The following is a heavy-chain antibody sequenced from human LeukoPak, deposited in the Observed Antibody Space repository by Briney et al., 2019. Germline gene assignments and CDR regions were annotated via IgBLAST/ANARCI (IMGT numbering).Heavy chain of an antibody. Sequence: PGGSLRLSCAASGFTFNSYWMNWVRQAPGKGLEWVANMNQDGSEKYYVDSVKGRFTISRDSAKNSMYLQMNSLRAEDTAVYYCARAAHGGVDYWGQGTLVTVSS. CDR3: ARAAHGGVDY. CDR2: MNQDGSEK. CDR1: GFTFNSYW. V-gene: IGHV3-7*05. D-gene: IGHD4-23*01. J-gene: IGHJ4*02.